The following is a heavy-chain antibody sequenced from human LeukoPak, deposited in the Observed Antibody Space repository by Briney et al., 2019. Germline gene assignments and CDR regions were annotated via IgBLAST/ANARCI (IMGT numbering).Heavy chain of an antibody. CDR2: IYHSGST. V-gene: IGHV4-38-2*02. D-gene: IGHD3-9*01. CDR1: GYSLSSGYY. CDR3: ARDHDIFTGYPPPRAFDI. Sequence: SETLSLTCAVSGYSLSSGYYWGWIRQPPGKGLEWIGSIYHSGSTYYNPSLKSRVTISVDTSKNQFSLKLSSVTAADTAVYYCARDHDIFTGYPPPRAFDIWGQGTMVTVSS. J-gene: IGHJ3*02.